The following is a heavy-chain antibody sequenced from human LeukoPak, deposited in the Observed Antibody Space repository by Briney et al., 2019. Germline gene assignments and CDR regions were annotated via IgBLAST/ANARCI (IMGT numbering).Heavy chain of an antibody. CDR2: IYYNGNT. J-gene: IGHJ4*02. CDR3: ARHSSGWYGFDY. CDR1: GGSISDDSYY. V-gene: IGHV4-39*01. Sequence: SQTLSLTCTVSGGSISDDSYYWGWIRQPPGKGLEWIGTIYYNGNTYYNPSLKSRVTISVDTSKNQFSLKLSSVTAADTAVYYCARHSSGWYGFDYWGQGTLVTVSS. D-gene: IGHD6-19*01.